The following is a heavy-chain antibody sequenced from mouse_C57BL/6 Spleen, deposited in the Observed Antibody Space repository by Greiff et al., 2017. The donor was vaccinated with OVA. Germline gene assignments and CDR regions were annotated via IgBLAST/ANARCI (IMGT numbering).Heavy chain of an antibody. CDR2: INPSTGGT. J-gene: IGHJ2*01. CDR1: GYSFTGYY. CDR3: ASGGTDY. D-gene: IGHD3-3*01. V-gene: IGHV1-42*01. Sequence: EVKLMESGPELVKPGASVKISCKASGYSFTGYYMNWVKQSPEKSLEWIGEINPSTGGTTYNQKFKAKATLTVDKSSSTAYMQLKSLTSEDSAVYYCASGGTDYWGQGTTLTVSS.